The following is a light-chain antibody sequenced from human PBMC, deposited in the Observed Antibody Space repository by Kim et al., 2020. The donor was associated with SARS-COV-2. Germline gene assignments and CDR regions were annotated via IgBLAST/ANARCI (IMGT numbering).Light chain of an antibody. CDR3: ATWDDSLSGRV. J-gene: IGLJ3*02. CDR2: SNT. CDR1: SSTIGNNY. V-gene: IGLV1-47*02. Sequence: GQRVSISCSGSSSTIGNNYVIWHQQVPGTAPKLLIFSNTQRPSGVPDRFSGSKSGTSASLAISGLQSEDEADYYCATWDDSLSGRVFGGGTQLTVL.